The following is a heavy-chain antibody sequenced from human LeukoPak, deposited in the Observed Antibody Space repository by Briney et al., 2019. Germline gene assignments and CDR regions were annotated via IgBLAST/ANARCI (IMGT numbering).Heavy chain of an antibody. J-gene: IGHJ4*02. CDR1: GFTFSSYG. Sequence: LRLSCAASGFTFSSYGMHWVRQAPGKGLEWVAVISYDGSNKYYADSVKGRFTISTDNSKNTLYLQMNSLRAEDTDVYYCAKDLVGCRPRSSIGYWGQGRLVTVSS. V-gene: IGHV3-30*18. D-gene: IGHD2-8*02. CDR3: AKDLVGCRPRSSIGY. CDR2: ISYDGSNK.